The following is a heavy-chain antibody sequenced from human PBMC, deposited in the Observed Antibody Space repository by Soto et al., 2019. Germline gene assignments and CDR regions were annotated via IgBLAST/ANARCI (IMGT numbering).Heavy chain of an antibody. CDR1: ADSINSSHW. D-gene: IGHD3-3*02. Sequence: PSETLSLTCAVSADSINSSHWWNWVCHAPGKGLECIGQISQSWSTNYNASHTIRVTISVHTSKNHFSLKVTSVTPADMAVYYCAACHFGSGPRTDTRLDYWGRVPLVTVSS. CDR2: ISQSWST. V-gene: IGHV4-4*02. J-gene: IGHJ4*02. CDR3: AACHFGSGPRTDTRLDY.